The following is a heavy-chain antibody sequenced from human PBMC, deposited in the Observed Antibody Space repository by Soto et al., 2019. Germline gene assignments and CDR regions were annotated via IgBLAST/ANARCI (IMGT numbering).Heavy chain of an antibody. V-gene: IGHV3-30-3*01. J-gene: IGHJ4*02. CDR1: GFTFSSYA. CDR3: ARDLWGEWLDTTNTFDY. Sequence: QVQLVESGGGVVQPGRSLRLSRAASGFTFSSYAMHWVRQAPGKGLEWVAVISYDGSNKYYADSVKGRFTISRDNSKNTLYLQMNSLRAEDTAVYYCARDLWGEWLDTTNTFDYWGQGTLVTVSS. CDR2: ISYDGSNK. D-gene: IGHD6-19*01.